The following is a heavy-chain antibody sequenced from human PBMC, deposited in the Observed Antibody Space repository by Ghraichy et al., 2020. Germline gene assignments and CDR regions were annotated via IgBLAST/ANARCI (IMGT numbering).Heavy chain of an antibody. D-gene: IGHD6-19*01. CDR3: ARHSDSSGAWFDP. Sequence: SQTLSLTCTVSGGSISSISYYWGWIRQPPGKGLEWIGSVFYSGNTYYNPSLKSRLTISVDTSMNQFSLQLSSVTAADTAVYYCARHSDSSGAWFDPWGQGTLVTVSS. V-gene: IGHV4-39*01. J-gene: IGHJ5*02. CDR2: VFYSGNT. CDR1: GGSISSISYY.